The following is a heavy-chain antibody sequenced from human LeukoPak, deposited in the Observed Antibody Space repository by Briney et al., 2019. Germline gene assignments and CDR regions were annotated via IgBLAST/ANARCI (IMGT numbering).Heavy chain of an antibody. CDR3: AKDGIVGATCTYFDY. J-gene: IGHJ4*02. CDR2: ISGSGGGT. Sequence: GGSLRLSCAASGFTFSSYAMSWVRQAPGKGLEWVSVISGSGGGTYYADSVKGRFTISRDNSKNTLYLQMNSLGAEDTAVYYCAKDGIVGATCTYFDYWGQGTLVTVSS. CDR1: GFTFSSYA. V-gene: IGHV3-23*01. D-gene: IGHD1-26*01.